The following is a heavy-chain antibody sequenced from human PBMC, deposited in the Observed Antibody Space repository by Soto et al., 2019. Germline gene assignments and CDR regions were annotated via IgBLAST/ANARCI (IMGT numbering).Heavy chain of an antibody. D-gene: IGHD6-6*01. CDR2: IHYRGST. CDR1: GGSINNYF. J-gene: IGHJ5*02. CDR3: ARVILVMGIAARHNWFDP. Sequence: SETLSLTCTVSGGSINNYFWSWIRQPPGKGLEWIGYIHYRGSTNYNSSLKSRVTISVDTSRNQFSLKLSSVTAADTAVYYCARVILVMGIAARHNWFDPWGQGTQVTVSS. V-gene: IGHV4-59*01.